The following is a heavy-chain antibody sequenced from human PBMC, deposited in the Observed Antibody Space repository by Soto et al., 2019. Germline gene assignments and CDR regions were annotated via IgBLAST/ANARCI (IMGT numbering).Heavy chain of an antibody. D-gene: IGHD3-10*02. CDR1: GGTFSSYA. V-gene: IGHV1-69*06. Sequence: QVQLVQSGAEVKKPGSSVKVSCKASGGTFSSYAISWVRQAPGQVLGWMGGIIPSFGTANHAQKFQGRVTSTADKSTRTAYMALRILRSEDTAMYYCAIPNCSGSYYYHYGIDVWGHGTTVTVSS. CDR3: AIPNCSGSYYYHYGIDV. CDR2: IIPSFGTA. J-gene: IGHJ6*02.